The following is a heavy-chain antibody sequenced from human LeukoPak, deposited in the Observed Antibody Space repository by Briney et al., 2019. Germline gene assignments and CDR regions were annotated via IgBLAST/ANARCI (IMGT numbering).Heavy chain of an antibody. D-gene: IGHD6-13*01. V-gene: IGHV4-39*01. CDR2: IYYSGST. CDR3: ARQHSSWYWIFGYFDY. CDR1: GGSISSSSYY. Sequence: KPSETLSLTCTVSGGSISSSSYYWGWIRQPPGKGLEWIGSIYYSGSTCYNPSLKSRVTISVDTSKNQFSLKLSSVTAADTAVYYCARQHSSWYWIFGYFDYWGQGTLVTVSS. J-gene: IGHJ4*02.